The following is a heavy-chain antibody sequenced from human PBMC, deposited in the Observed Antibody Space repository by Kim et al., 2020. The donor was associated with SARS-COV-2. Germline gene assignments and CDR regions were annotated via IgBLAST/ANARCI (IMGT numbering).Heavy chain of an antibody. CDR1: GGSFSGYY. D-gene: IGHD6-6*01. Sequence: SETLSLTCAVYGGSFSGYYWSWIRQPPGKGLEWIGEINHSGSTNYNPSLKSRVTISVDTSKNQFSLKLSSVTAADTAVYYCASRPPRIAARPRYYFDYWGQGTLVTVSS. CDR2: INHSGST. V-gene: IGHV4-34*01. CDR3: ASRPPRIAARPRYYFDY. J-gene: IGHJ4*02.